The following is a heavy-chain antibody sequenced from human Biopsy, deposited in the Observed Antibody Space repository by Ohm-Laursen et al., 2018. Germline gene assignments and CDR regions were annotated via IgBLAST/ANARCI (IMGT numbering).Heavy chain of an antibody. CDR2: INPNTGNA. Sequence: ASVNVSCKPSGYTFAGYYLHWVRQAPGRGLEWMGWINPNTGNANYAETFQGRLIVNRDKSITTAYMELASLTFDDTAMYYCSRVPAYPSIDGYYGLDLWGQGTTVSVAS. D-gene: IGHD3-9*01. CDR3: SRVPAYPSIDGYYGLDL. J-gene: IGHJ6*02. V-gene: IGHV1-2*02. CDR1: GYTFAGYY.